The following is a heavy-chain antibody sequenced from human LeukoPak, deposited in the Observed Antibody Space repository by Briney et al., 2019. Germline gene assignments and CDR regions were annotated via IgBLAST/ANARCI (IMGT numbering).Heavy chain of an antibody. Sequence: PGGSLRLSCAASGFTFSNYGMHWVRQAPGKGLEWVALISYDRNNKYYSDSMKGRFTISRDNSKNTLYLQMNSLRAEDTAVYYCAKDIDYGGANWGQGTLVIVSS. J-gene: IGHJ4*02. CDR1: GFTFSNYG. CDR3: AKDIDYGGAN. D-gene: IGHD4-23*01. CDR2: ISYDRNNK. V-gene: IGHV3-30*18.